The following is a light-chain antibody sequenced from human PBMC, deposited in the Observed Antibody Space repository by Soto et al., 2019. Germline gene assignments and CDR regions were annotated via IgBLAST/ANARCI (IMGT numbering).Light chain of an antibody. CDR2: GAA. J-gene: IGKJ5*01. CDR3: QQYGSSPGT. V-gene: IGKV3-20*01. Sequence: EIVLTQSPGTLSLSPGERATLSCRASQSVNSNYLAWYQQKPGQAPRLLIHGAAIRATGIPDRFSGSGSGAEFTLTISRLEPEDFAVYYCQQYGSSPGTFGQGTRLEIK. CDR1: QSVNSNY.